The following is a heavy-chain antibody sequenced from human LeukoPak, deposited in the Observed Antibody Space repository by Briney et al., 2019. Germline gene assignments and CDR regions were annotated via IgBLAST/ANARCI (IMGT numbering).Heavy chain of an antibody. CDR1: GFTFSNYW. V-gene: IGHV3-7*01. CDR3: AREVGLRSLGTEYYIGV. J-gene: IGHJ6*03. Sequence: GGSLRLSCAASGFTFSNYWMTWVRQAPGKGLEWVANIKQDGIERYYVASVKGRFTISRENTKNSLYLQINSLRAEDTAVYHCAREVGLRSLGTEYYIGVWGRGTAVTVSS. CDR2: IKQDGIER. D-gene: IGHD3-3*01.